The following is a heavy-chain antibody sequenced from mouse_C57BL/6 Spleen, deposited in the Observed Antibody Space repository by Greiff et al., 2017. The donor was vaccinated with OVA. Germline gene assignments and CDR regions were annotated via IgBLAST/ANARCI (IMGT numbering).Heavy chain of an antibody. Sequence: EVQLQQSGPELVKPGASVKIPCKASGYTFTDYNMDWVKQSHGKSLEWIGDINPNNGGTIYNQKFKGKATLTVDKSSSTAYMELRSLTSEDTAVYYCARGTYYGSTHDWYFDVWGTGTTVTVSS. CDR1: GYTFTDYN. J-gene: IGHJ1*03. V-gene: IGHV1-18*01. D-gene: IGHD1-1*01. CDR3: ARGTYYGSTHDWYFDV. CDR2: INPNNGGT.